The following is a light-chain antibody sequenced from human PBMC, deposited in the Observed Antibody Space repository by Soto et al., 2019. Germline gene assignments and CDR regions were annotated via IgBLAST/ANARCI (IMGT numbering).Light chain of an antibody. CDR3: QSYDSSLRGYV. V-gene: IGLV1-40*01. Sequence: QSVLTQPPSVSGAPGQRVTISCTGSSSNFGAGNDVQWYQQLPGTAPKLLIFGNNNRPSGVPDRFSGSKPGTSASLAISGLQAEDEADYYCQSYDSSLRGYVFGTGTKVTVL. J-gene: IGLJ1*01. CDR1: SSNFGAGND. CDR2: GNN.